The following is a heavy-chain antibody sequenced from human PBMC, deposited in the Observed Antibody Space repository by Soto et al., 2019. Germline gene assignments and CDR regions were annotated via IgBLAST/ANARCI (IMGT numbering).Heavy chain of an antibody. CDR2: IIPIFDTP. V-gene: IGHV1-69*01. Sequence: QVHLVQSGAEVKKPGSSVRVSCKASGGTFSTFAISWVRQAPGQGLQWMGGIIPIFDTPNYAQNFQGRVTITADESTSTAYLELSGLRSEDTAVYYCASGDYGDYRASFCYGLGVWGQGTTVTVPS. J-gene: IGHJ6*02. CDR3: ASGDYGDYRASFCYGLGV. D-gene: IGHD4-17*01. CDR1: GGTFSTFA.